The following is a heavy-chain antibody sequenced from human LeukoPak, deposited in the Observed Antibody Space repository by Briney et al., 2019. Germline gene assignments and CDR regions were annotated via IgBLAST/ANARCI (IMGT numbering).Heavy chain of an antibody. V-gene: IGHV1-2*02. D-gene: IGHD3-22*01. J-gene: IGHJ4*02. CDR1: GYTFTGYY. CDR3: ARVPIYYDSSGY. Sequence: ASVKVSCKASGYTFTGYYMHWVRQAPGQGLEWMGWINPNSGGTNYAQKFQGRVTMTRDTPISTAYMELSRLRSDDTAVYYCARVPIYYDSSGYWGQGTLVTVSS. CDR2: INPNSGGT.